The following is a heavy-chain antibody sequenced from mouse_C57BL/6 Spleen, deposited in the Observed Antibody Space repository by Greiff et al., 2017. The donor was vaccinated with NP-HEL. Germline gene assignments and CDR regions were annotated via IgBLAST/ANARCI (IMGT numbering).Heavy chain of an antibody. V-gene: IGHV1-72*01. Sequence: QVQLQQPGAELVKPGASVTLSCKASGYTFTSYWMHWVKQRPGRGLEWIGRIDPDSGGTKYNEKFKSKATPTVDKPSSTAYMQLSSLTSGESAVDYGARSYDDFDVGAMDYWGQGTTVTVSS. CDR1: GYTFTSYW. D-gene: IGHD2-4*01. CDR3: ARSYDDFDVGAMDY. CDR2: IDPDSGGT. J-gene: IGHJ4*01.